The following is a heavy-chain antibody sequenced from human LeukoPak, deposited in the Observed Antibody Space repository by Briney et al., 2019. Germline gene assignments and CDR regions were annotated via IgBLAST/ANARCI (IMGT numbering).Heavy chain of an antibody. D-gene: IGHD4-17*01. J-gene: IGHJ4*02. CDR1: GGSFSGYY. CDR2: INHSGST. Sequence: SSETLSLICAVYGGSFSGYYWSWIRQPPGKGLEWIGEINHSGSTNYNPSLKSRVTISVDTSKNQFSLKLSSVTAADTAVYYCARVSTVTSDYWGQGTLVTVSS. V-gene: IGHV4-34*01. CDR3: ARVSTVTSDY.